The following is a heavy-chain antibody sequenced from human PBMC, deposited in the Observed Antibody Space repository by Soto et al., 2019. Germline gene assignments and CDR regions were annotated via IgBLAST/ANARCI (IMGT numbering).Heavy chain of an antibody. D-gene: IGHD2-21*01. CDR1: GFTFTSYA. V-gene: IGHV3-48*03. CDR2: IGTSGTNI. J-gene: IGHJ4*02. Sequence: EVQLVESGGGLVQPGRALRLSCAASGFTFTSYAFNWVRQAPGKGLEWISYIGTSGTNIYYADSVKGRFTVSRDNAKNALYLQMNSLRAEDTAIYYCAREELNCGGDCFAFWGQGALVTVS. CDR3: AREELNCGGDCFAF.